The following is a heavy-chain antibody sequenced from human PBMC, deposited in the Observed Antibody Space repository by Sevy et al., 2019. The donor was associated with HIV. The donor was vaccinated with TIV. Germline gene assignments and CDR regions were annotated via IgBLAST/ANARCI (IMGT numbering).Heavy chain of an antibody. J-gene: IGHJ4*02. D-gene: IGHD4-4*01. V-gene: IGHV3-23*01. Sequence: GGSLRLSCAASGFTFSSYAMSWVRQAPGKGLEWVSAISGSGGSTYYADSVKGRFTISRDNSKNTLYLQMNSLRAEDTVVYYCANRDSNYVFDYWGQGTLVTVSS. CDR3: ANRDSNYVFDY. CDR1: GFTFSSYA. CDR2: ISGSGGST.